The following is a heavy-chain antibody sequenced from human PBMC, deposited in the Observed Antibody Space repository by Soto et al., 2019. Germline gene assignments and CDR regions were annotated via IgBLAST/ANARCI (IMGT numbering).Heavy chain of an antibody. D-gene: IGHD3-22*01. Sequence: QITLKESGPTLVKPTQTLTLTCTFSGFSLSTNGVGVGWIRQPPGKALEWLALIYWDDDKRYSPSLKSRLTITRATSKHQVVLTMTTMDPVDTATYYCAHRFGLPTWDSSGHHSECFQYWGQGTLVTVSS. J-gene: IGHJ1*01. CDR2: IYWDDDK. V-gene: IGHV2-5*02. CDR1: GFSLSTNGVG. CDR3: AHRFGLPTWDSSGHHSECFQY.